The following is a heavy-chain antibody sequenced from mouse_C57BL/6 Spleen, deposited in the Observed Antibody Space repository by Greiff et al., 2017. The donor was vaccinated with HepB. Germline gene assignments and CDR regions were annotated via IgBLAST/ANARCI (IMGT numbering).Heavy chain of an antibody. CDR1: GYTFTDYE. V-gene: IGHV1-15*01. J-gene: IGHJ2*01. D-gene: IGHD2-5*01. Sequence: QVQLQQSGAELVRPGASVTLSCKASGYTFTDYEMHRVKQTPVHGLEWIGAIDPETGGTAYNQKFKGKAILTADKSSSTAYMELRSLTSEDSAVYYCTRSGAYYSNPFDYWGQGTTLTVSS. CDR2: IDPETGGT. CDR3: TRSGAYYSNPFDY.